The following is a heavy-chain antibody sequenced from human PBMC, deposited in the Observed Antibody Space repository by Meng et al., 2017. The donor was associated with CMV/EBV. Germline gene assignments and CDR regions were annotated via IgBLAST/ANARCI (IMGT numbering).Heavy chain of an antibody. CDR2: IIPILGIA. D-gene: IGHD3-3*01. CDR3: ARQRVTIFGVVTLYYGMDV. Sequence: KISCAASGFTFSSYAMHWVRQAPGKGLEWMGGIIPILGIANYAQKFQGRVTITADKSTSTAYMELSSLRSEDTAVYYCARQRVTIFGVVTLYYGMDVWGQGTTVTVSS. V-gene: IGHV1-69*10. J-gene: IGHJ6*02. CDR1: GFTFSSYA.